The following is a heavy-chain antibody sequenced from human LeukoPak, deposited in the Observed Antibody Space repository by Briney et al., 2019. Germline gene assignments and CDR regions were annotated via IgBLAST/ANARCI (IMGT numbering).Heavy chain of an antibody. CDR3: ARRMPIRNFQH. V-gene: IGHV4-34*01. J-gene: IGHJ1*01. CDR2: INHSGST. CDR1: GGSFGGYY. Sequence: PSETLSLTCAVYGGSFGGYYWSWIHQPPGKGLEWIGEINHSGSTNYNPSLKSRVTISVDTSKNQFSLKLSSVTAADTAVYYCARRMPIRNFQHWGQGTLVTVSS. D-gene: IGHD2-2*01.